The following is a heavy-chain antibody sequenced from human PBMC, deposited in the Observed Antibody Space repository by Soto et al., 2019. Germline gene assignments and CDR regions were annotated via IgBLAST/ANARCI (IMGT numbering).Heavy chain of an antibody. CDR3: ARHEGYGHYPITLYGMDV. CDR1: GGSVASGGYY. J-gene: IGHJ6*02. Sequence: SETLSLTCNVSGGSVASGGYYWSWIRQPPGKGLEWIGSIYYSGSTYYNPSLKSRVTISVDTSKNQFSLKLSSVTAADTAVYYCARHEGYGHYPITLYGMDVWGQGTTVTVSS. CDR2: IYYSGST. V-gene: IGHV4-39*01. D-gene: IGHD4-17*01.